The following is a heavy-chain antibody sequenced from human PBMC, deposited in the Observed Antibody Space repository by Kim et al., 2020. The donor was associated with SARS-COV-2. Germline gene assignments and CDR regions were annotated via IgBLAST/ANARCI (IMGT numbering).Heavy chain of an antibody. V-gene: IGHV1-3*01. J-gene: IGHJ3*02. Sequence: ASVKVSCKASGYTFTSYAMHWVRQAPGQRLEWMGWINAGNGNTKYSQKFQGRVTITRDTSASTAYMELSSLRSEDTAVYYCARDGVELLWFGELLRGEANAFDIWGQGTMVTVSS. CDR3: ARDGVELLWFGELLRGEANAFDI. CDR2: INAGNGNT. D-gene: IGHD3-10*01. CDR1: GYTFTSYA.